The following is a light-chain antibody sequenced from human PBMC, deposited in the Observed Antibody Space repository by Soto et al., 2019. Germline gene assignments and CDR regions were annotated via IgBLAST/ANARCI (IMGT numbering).Light chain of an antibody. CDR1: QGFSNS. V-gene: IGKV1-27*01. CDR2: GAS. CDR3: QKYDSAPLT. Sequence: EIQMTQSPSSLPASIGDRVTISCRASQGFSNSLAWYQQKPGKVPTLLIYGASILQSGVPSRFSGSRSGTELTLTISCLQPEDFAIYCCQKYDSAPLTFGGGTKVEIK. J-gene: IGKJ4*01.